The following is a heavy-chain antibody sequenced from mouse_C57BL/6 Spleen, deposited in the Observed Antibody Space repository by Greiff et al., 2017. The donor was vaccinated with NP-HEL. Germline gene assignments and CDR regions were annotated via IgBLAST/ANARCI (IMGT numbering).Heavy chain of an antibody. Sequence: QVQLKQPGAELVKPGASVKLSCKASGYTFTSYWMQWVKQRPGQGLEWIGEIDPSDSYTNYNQKFKGKATLTVDTSSSTAYMQLSSLTSEDSAVYYCARGDDYDRTWFAYWGQGTLVTVSA. V-gene: IGHV1-50*01. CDR3: ARGDDYDRTWFAY. D-gene: IGHD2-4*01. CDR2: IDPSDSYT. CDR1: GYTFTSYW. J-gene: IGHJ3*01.